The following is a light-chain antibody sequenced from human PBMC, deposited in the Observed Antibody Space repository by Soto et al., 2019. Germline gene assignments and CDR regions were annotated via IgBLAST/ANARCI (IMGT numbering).Light chain of an antibody. V-gene: IGKV1-39*01. Sequence: DIQMTQSPSSLSASVGDRVTITCRTSQDIGTSLNWYQQTVGTPPKLLIFDASNLQSGVPSRFSGSGSATDFTLTISSLQPEDFATYYCQQSQITPFTFGQGTKL. CDR3: QQSQITPFT. CDR2: DAS. CDR1: QDIGTS. J-gene: IGKJ2*01.